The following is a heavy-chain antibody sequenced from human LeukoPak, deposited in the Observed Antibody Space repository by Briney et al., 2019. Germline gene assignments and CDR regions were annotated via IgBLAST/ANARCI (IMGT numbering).Heavy chain of an antibody. CDR1: GGSISSNNYY. CDR3: ARQGGSGRAFDI. V-gene: IGHV4-39*01. Sequence: SETLSLTCTVSGGSISSNNYYWGWIRQPPGKGLEWIGTIYYSGSTYYNPSLKSRVTISIDTPKNQFSLDLSSVTATDTAIYNCARQGGSGRAFDIWGQGTMVTVSS. J-gene: IGHJ3*02. D-gene: IGHD1-26*01. CDR2: IYYSGST.